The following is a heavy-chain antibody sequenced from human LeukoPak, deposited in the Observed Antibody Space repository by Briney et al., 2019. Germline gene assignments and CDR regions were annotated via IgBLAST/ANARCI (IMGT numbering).Heavy chain of an antibody. J-gene: IGHJ6*02. CDR2: INHNGNVN. Sequence: PGGPLSLSCEASGFTFSSYWMNWARQAPGKGLEWVASINHNGNVNSYVDSVKGRFTISRDNAKNSLYLQMSNLRAEDTAVYFCARGGGLDVWGQGATVTVSS. CDR3: ARGGGLDV. V-gene: IGHV3-7*03. D-gene: IGHD3-16*01. CDR1: GFTFSSYW.